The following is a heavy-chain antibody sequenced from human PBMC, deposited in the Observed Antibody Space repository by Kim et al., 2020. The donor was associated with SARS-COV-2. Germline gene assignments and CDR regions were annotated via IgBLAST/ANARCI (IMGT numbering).Heavy chain of an antibody. CDR2: MYYRGSM. CDR1: GGSISSTEYY. J-gene: IGHJ5*02. Sequence: SETLSLTCSVSGGSISSTEYYWAWIHQPPGKGMEWIGSMYYRGSMYYNPSLKSRVTISIDTSKKQFSLRLTSVTAADTSVYYCARTYSSSWYNWFDPWGQGTLVTVSS. V-gene: IGHV4-39*01. D-gene: IGHD6-13*01. CDR3: ARTYSSSWYNWFDP.